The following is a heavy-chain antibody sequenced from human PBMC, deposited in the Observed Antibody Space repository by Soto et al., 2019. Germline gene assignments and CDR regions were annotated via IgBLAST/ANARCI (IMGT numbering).Heavy chain of an antibody. CDR3: ARVSEQWLVGGWFDP. V-gene: IGHV1-18*01. CDR2: ISAYNGNT. Sequence: GASVKVSCKASGYTFTSYGISWVRHAPGQGLEWMGWISAYNGNTNYAQKLQGRVTMTTDTSTSTAYMELRSLRSDDTAVYYCARVSEQWLVGGWFDPWGQGTLVTVSS. CDR1: GYTFTSYG. J-gene: IGHJ5*02. D-gene: IGHD6-19*01.